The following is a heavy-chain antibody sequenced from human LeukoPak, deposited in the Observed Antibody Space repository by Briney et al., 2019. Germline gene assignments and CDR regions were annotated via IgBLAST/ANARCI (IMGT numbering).Heavy chain of an antibody. V-gene: IGHV3-20*04. J-gene: IGHJ4*02. CDR1: RFTFDDYG. Sequence: GGSLRLSCAASRFTFDDYGMSWVRQAPGKGLEWVSSINWKGVSTGYADSVKGRFTISRDNAKNSLYLQMNSLRAEDTAVYYCAKDTPNYYGSGSPDYWGQGTLVTISS. CDR3: AKDTPNYYGSGSPDY. CDR2: INWKGVST. D-gene: IGHD3-10*01.